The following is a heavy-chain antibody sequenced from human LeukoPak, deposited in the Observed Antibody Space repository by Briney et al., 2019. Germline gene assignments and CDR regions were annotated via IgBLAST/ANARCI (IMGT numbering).Heavy chain of an antibody. J-gene: IGHJ3*02. CDR2: ISYIGST. CDR1: ADSFSSHY. CDR3: ARDLVTVTKGFDI. V-gene: IGHV4-59*11. Sequence: SETLSLTCAVSADSFSSHYWTWIRQPPGKGLEWIGYISYIGSTNYTPSLKSRVTISIAPSKHPFSLKLTSVTAAATAVYYYARDLVTVTKGFDIWGQGTMVSVSS. D-gene: IGHD4-17*01.